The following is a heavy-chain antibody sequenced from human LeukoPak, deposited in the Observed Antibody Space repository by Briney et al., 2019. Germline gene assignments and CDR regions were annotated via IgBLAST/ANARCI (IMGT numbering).Heavy chain of an antibody. D-gene: IGHD5-18*01. CDR3: AIRGYSYDYGMDV. CDR1: GFTFSSYA. J-gene: IGHJ6*02. Sequence: GGSLRLSCAASGFTFSSYAMSWVRQAPGKGLEWVSAISGSGGSTYYADSVKGRFTISRDNSKNTLYLQMNSLRAEDTAVYYCAIRGYSYDYGMDVWGQGTTVTVSS. CDR2: ISGSGGST. V-gene: IGHV3-23*01.